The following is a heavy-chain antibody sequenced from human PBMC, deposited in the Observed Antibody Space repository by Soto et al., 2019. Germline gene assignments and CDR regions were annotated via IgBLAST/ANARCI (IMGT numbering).Heavy chain of an antibody. CDR1: GYTFTGYY. CDR2: INPNSGGT. J-gene: IGHJ6*02. V-gene: IGHV1-2*02. Sequence: ASVKVSCKASGYTFTGYYMHWVRQAPGQGLEWMGWINPNSGGTNYAQKFQGRVTMTRDTSISTAYMELSRLRSDDTAVYYCARDRGYSNYVHYYYYGMDVWGQGXTVTVYS. D-gene: IGHD4-4*01. CDR3: ARDRGYSNYVHYYYYGMDV.